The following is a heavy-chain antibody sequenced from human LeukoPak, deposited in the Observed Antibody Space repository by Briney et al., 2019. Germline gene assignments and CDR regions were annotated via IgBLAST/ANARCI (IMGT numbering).Heavy chain of an antibody. Sequence: GGSLRLSCAASGFTFSSYSMNWVRQAPGKGLEWVSYISSSSSTIYYADSVKGRFTISRDNAKSSLYLQMNSLRAEDTAVYYCAGAGITTTGPLFQHWGQGTLVTVSS. CDR2: ISSSSSTI. CDR3: AGAGITTTGPLFQH. CDR1: GFTFSSYS. D-gene: IGHD6-13*01. J-gene: IGHJ1*01. V-gene: IGHV3-48*01.